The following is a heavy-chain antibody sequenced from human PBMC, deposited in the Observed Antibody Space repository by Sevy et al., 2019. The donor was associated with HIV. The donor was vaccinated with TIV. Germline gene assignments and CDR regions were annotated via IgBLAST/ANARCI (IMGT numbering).Heavy chain of an antibody. CDR3: AREDTTMAYFDY. CDR2: IYYSGST. V-gene: IGHV4-59*01. D-gene: IGHD5-18*01. J-gene: IGHJ4*02. CDR1: GGSISSYY. Sequence: SETLSLTCTVSGGSISSYYWSWIRQPPGKGLEWIGYIYYSGSTNYNPSLKSRVTISVDTSKNQFSLKLSSVTAADTAVYYCAREDTTMAYFDYRGQGTLVTVSS.